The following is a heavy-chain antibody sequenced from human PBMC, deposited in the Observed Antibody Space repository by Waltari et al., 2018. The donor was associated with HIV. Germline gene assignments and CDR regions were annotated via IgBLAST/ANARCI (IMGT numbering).Heavy chain of an antibody. D-gene: IGHD1-26*01. Sequence: QVQLVQSGAEVKKPGASVKVSCKASGYTFTTYDINWGRQATGQGLEGMGRMNPNSGNTGYAQKFQGRVTMTRNTSITTAHMELSSLRSDDTAVYYCARGRSGNYRGNSVVDYWGQGTLVTVSS. CDR3: ARGRSGNYRGNSVVDY. J-gene: IGHJ4*02. V-gene: IGHV1-8*01. CDR2: MNPNSGNT. CDR1: GYTFTTYD.